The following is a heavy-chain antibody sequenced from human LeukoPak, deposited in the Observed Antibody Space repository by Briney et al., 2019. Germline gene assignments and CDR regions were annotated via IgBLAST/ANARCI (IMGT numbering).Heavy chain of an antibody. J-gene: IGHJ4*02. D-gene: IGHD3-10*01. CDR1: GFTFSSYV. Sequence: PGGSLRLSCAASGFTFSSYVMNWVRQAPGKGLEWVSAISGSGGSTYYADSVKGRFTIFRDNSKNTLYLQMNSLRAEDTAVYYCAKDGIWFGDLPSIDYWGQGTLVTVSS. CDR2: ISGSGGST. V-gene: IGHV3-23*01. CDR3: AKDGIWFGDLPSIDY.